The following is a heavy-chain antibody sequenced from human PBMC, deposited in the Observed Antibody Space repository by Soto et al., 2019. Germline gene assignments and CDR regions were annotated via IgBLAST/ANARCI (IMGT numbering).Heavy chain of an antibody. CDR2: IYHSGST. CDR3: ARVRMGHFDY. D-gene: IGHD3-10*01. CDR1: GGSISSGGYS. V-gene: IGHV4-30-2*01. J-gene: IGHJ4*02. Sequence: SETLSLTCAVSGGSISSGGYSWSWIRQPPGKGLEWIGYIYHSGSTYYNPSLKSRVTISVDRSKNQFSLKLSSVTAADTAVYYCARVRMGHFDYWGQGTLVTVSS.